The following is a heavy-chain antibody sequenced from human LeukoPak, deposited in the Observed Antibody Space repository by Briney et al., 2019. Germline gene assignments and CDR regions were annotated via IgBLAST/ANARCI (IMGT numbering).Heavy chain of an antibody. V-gene: IGHV1-18*01. D-gene: IGHD2-2*02. Sequence: AASVKVSCTASGYTFTSYGISWVRQAPGQGREWMGWISAYNGNTNYAQKLQAIVTMTTDTSTSTAYMELRSLRSDDTAVYYCARQYPLGMDVWGQGTTVTVSS. J-gene: IGHJ6*02. CDR1: GYTFTSYG. CDR3: ARQYPLGMDV. CDR2: ISAYNGNT.